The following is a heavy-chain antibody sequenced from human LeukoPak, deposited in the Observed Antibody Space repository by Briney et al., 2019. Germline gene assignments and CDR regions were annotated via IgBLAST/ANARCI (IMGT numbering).Heavy chain of an antibody. CDR3: AREQPSIMITFGGVIETFNWFDP. D-gene: IGHD3-16*02. CDR2: INHIGST. Sequence: PSETLSLTCAVYGGSFSGYYWSWIRQPPGKGLEWIWEINHIGSTNYNPSLKSRVTISVNTSKNQCSLKVSSVNAEDTAVYYCAREQPSIMITFGGVIETFNWFDPWGQGTLVTVSS. J-gene: IGHJ5*02. V-gene: IGHV4-34*01. CDR1: GGSFSGYY.